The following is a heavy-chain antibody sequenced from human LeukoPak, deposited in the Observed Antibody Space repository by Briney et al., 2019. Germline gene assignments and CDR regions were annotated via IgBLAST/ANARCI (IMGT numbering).Heavy chain of an antibody. CDR3: ASHSYGYNH. J-gene: IGHJ5*02. D-gene: IGHD3-16*01. V-gene: IGHV3-7*01. Sequence: GGSLRLSCAAAGIIITSYWMSWVRQTPGKGLEWVANIKQDGSEKNYVDSVKGRFTIFRDNARNSLYLQMNSLRAEDTAVYYCASHSYGYNHWGQGTLVIVSS. CDR2: IKQDGSEK. CDR1: GIIITSYW.